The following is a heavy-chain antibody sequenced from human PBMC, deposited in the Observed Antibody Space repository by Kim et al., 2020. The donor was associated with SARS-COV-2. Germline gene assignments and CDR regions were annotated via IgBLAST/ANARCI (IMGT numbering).Heavy chain of an antibody. CDR1: GGSISSGGYY. D-gene: IGHD3-9*01. Sequence: SETLSLTCTVSGGSISSGGYYWSWIRQHPGKGLEWIGYIYYSGGTYYNPSLKSRVTISVDTSKNQFSLKLSSVTAADTAVYYCARQGMTYYDILTGYYYWFDPWGQGTLVTVSS. J-gene: IGHJ5*02. CDR2: IYYSGGT. CDR3: ARQGMTYYDILTGYYYWFDP. V-gene: IGHV4-31*03.